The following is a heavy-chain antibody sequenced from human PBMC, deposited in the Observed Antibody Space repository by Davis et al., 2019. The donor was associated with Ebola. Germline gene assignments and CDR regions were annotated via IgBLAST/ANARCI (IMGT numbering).Heavy chain of an antibody. V-gene: IGHV4-34*01. Sequence: SETLSLTCAVYGGSFSGYYWSWIRQPPGKGLEWIGEINHSGSTNYNPSLKSRVTISVDTSKNQFSLKLSSVTAADTAVYYCARGLYGRRLRFWGQGTLVTVSS. D-gene: IGHD3-10*01. J-gene: IGHJ4*02. CDR3: ARGLYGRRLRF. CDR1: GGSFSGYY. CDR2: INHSGST.